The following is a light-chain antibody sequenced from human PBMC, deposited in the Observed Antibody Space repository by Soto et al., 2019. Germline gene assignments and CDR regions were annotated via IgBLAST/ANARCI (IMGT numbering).Light chain of an antibody. J-gene: IGKJ1*01. V-gene: IGKV3-15*01. Sequence: EIVMTQAPATLSVSPGERATLSCRASQSVSSNLAWYQQKPGQTPRRLIYGASTRATGTPARFSGSGSGTEFILTISSLQSEDFATYYCQQYNKWLWTFGQGTKVEI. CDR3: QQYNKWLWT. CDR2: GAS. CDR1: QSVSSN.